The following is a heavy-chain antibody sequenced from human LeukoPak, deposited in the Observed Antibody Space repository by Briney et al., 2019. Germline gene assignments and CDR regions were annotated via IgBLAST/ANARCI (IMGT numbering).Heavy chain of an antibody. J-gene: IGHJ4*02. CDR2: IYYSGST. Sequence: SETLSLTCTVSGGSTSSYYWNWIRQPPGKGLEWIGYIYYSGSTNYNPSLKSRVTISVDTSKNQFSLKLSSVTAADTAVYYCARRSTIFGVVYFDYWGQGTLVTVSS. D-gene: IGHD3-3*01. CDR1: GGSTSSYY. V-gene: IGHV4-59*08. CDR3: ARRSTIFGVVYFDY.